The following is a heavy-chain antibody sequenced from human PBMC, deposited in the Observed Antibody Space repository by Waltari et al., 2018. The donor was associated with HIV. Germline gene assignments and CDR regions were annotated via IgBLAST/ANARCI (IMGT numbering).Heavy chain of an antibody. Sequence: QVQLQQWGAGLLKPSETLSLTCGVYGGSFSGYYWSWIRQPPGKGLEWIGEINHSGSTNYNPALSSRVTIAVDTSKNQFSLKLSSVTAADTAVYYCARGRVDRSFDYWGQGTLVTVSS. CDR2: INHSGST. D-gene: IGHD5-12*01. CDR1: GGSFSGYY. CDR3: ARGRVDRSFDY. V-gene: IGHV4-34*01. J-gene: IGHJ4*02.